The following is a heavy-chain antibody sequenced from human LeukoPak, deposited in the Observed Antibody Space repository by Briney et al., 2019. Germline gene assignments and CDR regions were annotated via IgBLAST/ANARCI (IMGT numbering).Heavy chain of an antibody. CDR2: INHSGST. Sequence: SETLSLTCAVYGGSFSGYYWSWIRQPPGKGLEWIGEINHSGSTNYNPSLKSRVTISVDTSKNQFSLKLSSVTAADTAVYYCARGNQWLVRAPLFDWFDPWGQGTLVTVSS. CDR1: GGSFSGYY. D-gene: IGHD6-19*01. J-gene: IGHJ5*02. V-gene: IGHV4-34*01. CDR3: ARGNQWLVRAPLFDWFDP.